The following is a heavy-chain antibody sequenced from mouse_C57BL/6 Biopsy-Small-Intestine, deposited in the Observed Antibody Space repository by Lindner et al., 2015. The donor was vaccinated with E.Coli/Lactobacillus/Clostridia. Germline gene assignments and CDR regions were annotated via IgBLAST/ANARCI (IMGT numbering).Heavy chain of an antibody. D-gene: IGHD2-1*01. J-gene: IGHJ2*01. CDR3: ARSGGNYPKYYFDY. V-gene: IGHV1-54*01. CDR1: GYAFTNYF. CDR2: INPGSGGS. Sequence: VQLQESGAELVRPGTSVKVSCKASGYAFTNYFIEWVRQRPGQGLEWVGMINPGSGGSHYNEKFEGKATLTADKSSSTAYMQLSSLTSEDSAVYFCARSGGNYPKYYFDYWGQGTTLTVSS.